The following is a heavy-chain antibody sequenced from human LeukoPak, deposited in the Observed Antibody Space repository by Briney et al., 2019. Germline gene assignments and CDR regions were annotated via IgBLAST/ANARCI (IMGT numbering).Heavy chain of an antibody. CDR3: ARGRQRDYYGSGSPGRPQYNWFDP. V-gene: IGHV3-64*01. D-gene: IGHD3-10*01. Sequence: GGSLRLSCAASGFTFSTYAMHWVRQTPGKGLEYVSGIDSNGGRTYYANSVKGRFTVSRDNSKNTLYLQMVSLRPEDMAVYYCARGRQRDYYGSGSPGRPQYNWFDPWGQGTLVTVSS. J-gene: IGHJ5*02. CDR1: GFTFSTYA. CDR2: IDSNGGRT.